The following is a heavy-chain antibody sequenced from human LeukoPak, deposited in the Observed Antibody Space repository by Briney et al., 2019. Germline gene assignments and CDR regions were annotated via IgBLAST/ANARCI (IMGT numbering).Heavy chain of an antibody. CDR1: GGSISSGGYY. J-gene: IGHJ4*02. CDR3: ARGPNYYDDGFGED. D-gene: IGHD3-22*01. V-gene: IGHV4-31*03. CDR2: IYYSGST. Sequence: SETLSLTCTVSGGSISSGGYYWSWIRQHPGKGLEWIGYIYYSGSTYYNPSLKSRVTISVDTSKNQFSLKLSSVTAADTAVYYCARGPNYYDDGFGEDRGQGTLVTVSS.